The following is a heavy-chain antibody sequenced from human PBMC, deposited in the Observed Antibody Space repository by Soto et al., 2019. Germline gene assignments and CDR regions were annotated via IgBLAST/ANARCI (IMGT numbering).Heavy chain of an antibody. Sequence: QGQLVQSGGEVKKSGASVKVSCKASGYTFSRYGISWVRQAPGHGLEWMGWISGYNGDTNYAQKFQGRVTMTIDTSTTTAYRELRSLTSADTAVYYCAKNGQPPYYYYGLDVCGQGTTVTVSS. CDR2: ISGYNGDT. CDR3: AKNGQPPYYYYGLDV. D-gene: IGHD2-8*01. CDR1: GYTFSRYG. V-gene: IGHV1-18*01. J-gene: IGHJ6*02.